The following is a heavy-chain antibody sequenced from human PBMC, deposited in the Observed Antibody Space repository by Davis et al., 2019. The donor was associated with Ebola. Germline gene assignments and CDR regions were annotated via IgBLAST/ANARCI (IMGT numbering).Heavy chain of an antibody. V-gene: IGHV4-59*01. CDR2: IYYSGST. J-gene: IGHJ5*02. Sequence: SETLSLTYTVSGGSISSYYWSWIRQPPGKGLEWIGYIYYSGSTNYNPSLKSRVTISVDTSKNQFSLKLSSVTAADTAVYYCARDRRNNWFDPWGQGTLVTVSS. CDR1: GGSISSYY. CDR3: ARDRRNNWFDP.